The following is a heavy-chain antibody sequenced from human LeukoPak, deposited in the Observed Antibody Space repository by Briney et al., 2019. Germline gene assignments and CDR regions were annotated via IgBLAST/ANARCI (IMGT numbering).Heavy chain of an antibody. D-gene: IGHD3-9*01. CDR2: ISSSRSYI. CDR1: GFTFNNYN. J-gene: IGHJ3*02. CDR3: AKEQFDWLSGGPNGDAFDI. Sequence: PGGSLRLSCAASGFTFNNYNMNWVRQAPGKGLEWVSFISSSRSYIYYADSVRGRFTISRDNSKNTLHLQMNSPRAEDTAVYYCAKEQFDWLSGGPNGDAFDIWGQGTMVTVSS. V-gene: IGHV3-21*04.